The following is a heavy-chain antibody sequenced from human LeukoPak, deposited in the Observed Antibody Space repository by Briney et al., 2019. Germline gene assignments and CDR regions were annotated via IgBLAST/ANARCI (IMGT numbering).Heavy chain of an antibody. Sequence: GXXLRLSCAASGFTFSSYWMHWVRQAPGKGLVWVSRINSDGSSTSYADSVRGRFTISRDNAKNTLYLQMNSLRAEDTAVYYCARVSVAVAGAHWGQGTLVTVSS. V-gene: IGHV3-74*01. CDR2: INSDGSST. CDR1: GFTFSSYW. D-gene: IGHD6-19*01. J-gene: IGHJ4*02. CDR3: ARVSVAVAGAH.